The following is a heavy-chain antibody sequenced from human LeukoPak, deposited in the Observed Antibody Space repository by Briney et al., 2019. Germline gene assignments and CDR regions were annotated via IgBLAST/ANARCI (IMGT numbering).Heavy chain of an antibody. Sequence: PGGSLRLSCAASGFTFSSYTMNWVRQAPGKGLEWVSSITSFSSYIYYGDSVKGRFTISRDNAKNSLYLQMNSLRAEDTAVYYCAGLIMSSTLFDYWGQGTLVTVSS. CDR2: ITSFSSYI. CDR1: GFTFSSYT. CDR3: AGLIMSSTLFDY. D-gene: IGHD2-2*01. J-gene: IGHJ4*02. V-gene: IGHV3-21*01.